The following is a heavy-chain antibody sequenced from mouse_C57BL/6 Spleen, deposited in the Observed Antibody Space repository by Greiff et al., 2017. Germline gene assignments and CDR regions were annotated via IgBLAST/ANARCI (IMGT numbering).Heavy chain of an antibody. J-gene: IGHJ2*01. CDR1: GYSITSGYY. CDR2: ISYDGSN. V-gene: IGHV3-6*01. Sequence: ESGPGLVKPSQSLSLTCSVTGYSITSGYYWNWIRQFPGNKLEWMGYISYDGSNNYNPSLKNRISITRDTSKNQFFLKLNSVTTEDTATYYCARELGNYFDYWGQGTTLTVSS. D-gene: IGHD2-14*01. CDR3: ARELGNYFDY.